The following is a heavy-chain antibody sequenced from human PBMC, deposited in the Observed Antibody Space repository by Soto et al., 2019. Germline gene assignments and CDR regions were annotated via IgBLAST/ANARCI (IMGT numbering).Heavy chain of an antibody. Sequence: EVQFVESGGDLVQPGGSLRLSCAASGFAFSQYWINWVRQSPGKGLGWVAIMNQDGSKRYYGASVMGRFTISRDNGKNSLYLQMNSVRADDTGVNFCARDMGLSCYSSEFDYWGLGTRVTVTS. J-gene: IGHJ4*02. D-gene: IGHD2-15*01. CDR3: ARDMGLSCYSSEFDY. CDR1: GFAFSQYW. V-gene: IGHV3-7*01. CDR2: MNQDGSKR.